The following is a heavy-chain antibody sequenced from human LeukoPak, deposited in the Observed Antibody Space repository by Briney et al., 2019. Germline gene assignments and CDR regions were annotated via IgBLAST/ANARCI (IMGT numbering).Heavy chain of an antibody. V-gene: IGHV1-24*01. D-gene: IGHD3-22*01. CDR1: GYTLTELS. CDR3: ATDHVGYSSGYRLYYYGMDV. J-gene: IGHJ6*02. Sequence: ASVNVSCEVSGYTLTELSMHWVRQAPGKGLEWMGGFDPEDGETIYAQKFQGRVTMTEDTSTDTAYMELSSLRSEDTAVYYCATDHVGYSSGYRLYYYGMDVWGQGTTVTVSS. CDR2: FDPEDGET.